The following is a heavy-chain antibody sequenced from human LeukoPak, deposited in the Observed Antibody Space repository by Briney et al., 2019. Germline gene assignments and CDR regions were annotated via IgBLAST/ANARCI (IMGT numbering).Heavy chain of an antibody. CDR1: GYTFTDYH. V-gene: IGHV1-2*02. J-gene: IGHJ4*02. Sequence: GASVKVSCKASGYTFTDYHMHWVRQAPGQGLEWQGWINPNNGGTNYAQKFQGRVTMTRDTSINTAYMELSSLRSDDTAVYYCARDRGGGSGTYYILYWGLGSLVTVS. CDR2: INPNNGGT. CDR3: ARDRGGGSGTYYILY. D-gene: IGHD3-10*01.